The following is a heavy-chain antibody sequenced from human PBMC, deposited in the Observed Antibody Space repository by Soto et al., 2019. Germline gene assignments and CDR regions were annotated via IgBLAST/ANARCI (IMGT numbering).Heavy chain of an antibody. V-gene: IGHV4-59*01. J-gene: IGHJ4*02. D-gene: IGHD5-18*01. CDR1: GGSISSYY. CDR2: IDYSGSI. CDR3: AREGYSYAFDY. Sequence: SETLSLTCTVSGGSISSYYWSWIRQPPGKGLEWIGNIDYSGSINYNPSLKSPVTLPIDTSKDQFSLKLMSVTAADTAVYYCAREGYSYAFDYWGQGNLVTVSS.